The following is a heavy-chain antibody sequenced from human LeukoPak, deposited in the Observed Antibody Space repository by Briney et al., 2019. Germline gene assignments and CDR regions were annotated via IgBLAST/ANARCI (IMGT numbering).Heavy chain of an antibody. D-gene: IGHD3-10*01. CDR2: VYHSGRT. J-gene: IGHJ5*02. CDR3: AKSLYGSGSYYNWFDP. CDR1: GYSISSGYY. Sequence: PSETLSLTCTVSGYSISSGYYWGWIRQPPGKGLEWTGSVYHSGRTYYNPSLKSRVTISVDTSKNQFSLKLSSVTAADTAVYYCAKSLYGSGSYYNWFDPWGQGTLVTVSS. V-gene: IGHV4-38-2*02.